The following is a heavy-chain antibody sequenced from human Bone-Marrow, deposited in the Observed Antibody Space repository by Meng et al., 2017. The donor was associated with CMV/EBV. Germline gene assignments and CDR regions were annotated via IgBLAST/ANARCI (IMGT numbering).Heavy chain of an antibody. V-gene: IGHV1-18*01. J-gene: IGHJ4*02. CDR1: GYSFTDFG. CDR3: VRELGSTPAIFFDY. D-gene: IGHD4-23*01. Sequence: ASVKVSCKASGYSFTDFGVSWVRQAPGQGLEWMGWISAYNGQKNYAQKFQGRVTMTTDTSTNTAYMDLRSLRSDDTAVYYCVRELGSTPAIFFDYWGQGTLVTVSS. CDR2: ISAYNGQK.